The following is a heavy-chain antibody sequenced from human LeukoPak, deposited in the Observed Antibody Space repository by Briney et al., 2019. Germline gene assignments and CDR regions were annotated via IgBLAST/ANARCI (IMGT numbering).Heavy chain of an antibody. Sequence: GESLKISCQGSGYRFTTNWIGLVRQMPGKGLEWMGIIYPGDSDTRYSPSFQGQVTISVDKSISTAYLQWSSLKASDTAMYYCARRYCSGGSCYYSFDYWGQGTLVTVSS. CDR3: ARRYCSGGSCYYSFDY. CDR2: IYPGDSDT. CDR1: GYRFTTNW. J-gene: IGHJ4*02. D-gene: IGHD2-15*01. V-gene: IGHV5-51*01.